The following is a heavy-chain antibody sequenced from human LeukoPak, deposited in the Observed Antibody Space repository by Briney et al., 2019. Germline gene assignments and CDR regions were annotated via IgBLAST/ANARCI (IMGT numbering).Heavy chain of an antibody. V-gene: IGHV1-46*01. CDR2: INPSVGST. Sequence: ASVKVSCKASGYTLISYYMHWVRQAPGQGLEWMGIINPSVGSTSYAQKFQGRVTMTRDTSTSTVYMELSSLRSEDTAVYYCARAPEYCSSTSCYTLSDYYYMDVWGKGTTVTVSS. D-gene: IGHD2-2*02. J-gene: IGHJ6*03. CDR3: ARAPEYCSSTSCYTLSDYYYMDV. CDR1: GYTLISYY.